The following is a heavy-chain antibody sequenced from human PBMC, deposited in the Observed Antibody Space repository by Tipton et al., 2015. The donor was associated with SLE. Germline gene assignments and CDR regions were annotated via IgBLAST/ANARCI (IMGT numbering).Heavy chain of an antibody. D-gene: IGHD3-10*01. V-gene: IGHV4-59*08. CDR1: GGSISSYY. CDR3: ARHLEGIRAFDI. Sequence: TLSLTCTVSGGSISSYYWSWIRQPPGKGLEWIGYIYYSGSTNYNPSLKSRVTISVDTSKNQFSLKLSSVTAADTAVYYCARHLEGIRAFDIWGQGTMVTVSS. J-gene: IGHJ3*02. CDR2: IYYSGST.